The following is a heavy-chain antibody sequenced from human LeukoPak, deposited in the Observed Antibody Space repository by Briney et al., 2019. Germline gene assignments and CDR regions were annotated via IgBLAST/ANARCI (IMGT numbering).Heavy chain of an antibody. CDR1: GFTFSSYG. CDR2: ISYDGSNK. CDR3: ARDSQLSSSWDY. D-gene: IGHD6-13*01. V-gene: IGHV3-30*03. Sequence: QPGRSLRLSCAASGFTFSSYGMHWVRQAPGKGLEWVAVISYDGSNKYYADSVKGRFTISRDNSKNTLYLQMNSLRAEDTAVYYCARDSQLSSSWDYWGQGTLVTVSS. J-gene: IGHJ4*02.